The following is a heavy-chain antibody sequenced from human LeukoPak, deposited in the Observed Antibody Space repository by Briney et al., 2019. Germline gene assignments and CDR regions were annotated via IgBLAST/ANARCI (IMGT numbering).Heavy chain of an antibody. D-gene: IGHD2/OR15-2a*01. J-gene: IGHJ5*02. Sequence: GGSLRLPCAASGFTFNSFAMSWDRQAPGKGLEWVSTISGNAVSTYYADSVKGRFTISRDNSKNTVYVQMNSLRAEDTAVYYCAKDSTSAWFDPWGQGTLVTVSS. CDR2: ISGNAVST. CDR1: GFTFNSFA. CDR3: AKDSTSAWFDP. V-gene: IGHV3-23*01.